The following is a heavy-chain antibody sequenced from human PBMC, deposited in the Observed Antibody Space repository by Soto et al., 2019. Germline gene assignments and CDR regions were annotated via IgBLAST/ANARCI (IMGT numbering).Heavy chain of an antibody. V-gene: IGHV1-46*01. CDR2: INPSGGST. CDR1: GYTFTSYY. J-gene: IGHJ4*02. Sequence: QVQLVQSGAEVKKPGASVKVSCKASGYTFTSYYMHWVRQAPGQGLEWMGIINPSGGSTSYAQKFRGRVSMTREKSTSTDYMELSSLRSEDTAVYYCARDYVQGRYSGSYHAVGVDVLHCYFDYWGQGTLVTVSS. CDR3: ARDYVQGRYSGSYHAVGVDVLHCYFDY. D-gene: IGHD1-26*01.